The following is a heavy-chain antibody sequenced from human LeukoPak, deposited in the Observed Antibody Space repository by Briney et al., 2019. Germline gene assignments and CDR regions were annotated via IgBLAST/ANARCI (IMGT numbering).Heavy chain of an antibody. V-gene: IGHV3-11*01. CDR1: GFTSSDYY. CDR3: AGPIRGYSGYDSVDYYGMDV. J-gene: IGHJ6*02. D-gene: IGHD5-12*01. Sequence: GGSLRLSCAASGFTSSDYYMSWIRQAPGKGLEWVSYISSSGSTIYYADSVKGRFTISRDNAKNSLYLQMNSLRAEDTAVYYCAGPIRGYSGYDSVDYYGMDVWGQGTTVTVSS. CDR2: ISSSGSTI.